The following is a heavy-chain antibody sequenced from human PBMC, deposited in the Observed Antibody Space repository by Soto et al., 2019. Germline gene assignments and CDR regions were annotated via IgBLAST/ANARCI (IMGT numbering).Heavy chain of an antibody. Sequence: SETLSLTCTVSGGSISSYYWSWIRQPPGKGLERIGYIYYRGSTNYNPSLKSRVTISVDTSKNQFSLKLSSVTAADTAVYYCARDRSQAYYDFWSGYICRDCYYYYGMDVWGQGTTVTVSS. CDR2: IYYRGST. D-gene: IGHD3-3*01. CDR3: ARDRSQAYYDFWSGYICRDCYYYYGMDV. CDR1: GGSISSYY. J-gene: IGHJ6*02. V-gene: IGHV4-59*01.